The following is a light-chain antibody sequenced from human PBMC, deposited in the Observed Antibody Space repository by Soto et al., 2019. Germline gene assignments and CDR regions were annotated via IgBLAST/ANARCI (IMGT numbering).Light chain of an antibody. J-gene: IGLJ1*01. CDR3: CSHTTCRTYV. Sequence: QSALTQPASVSGSPGQSITISCTGTSSDIGHYDYVSWYQHHPGKAPKLMIYHVTYRPSGVSNRYSGSKSGNSASLTISGLQADDEADYYCCSHTTCRTYVFGSGTNVTGL. V-gene: IGLV2-14*03. CDR2: HVT. CDR1: SSDIGHYDY.